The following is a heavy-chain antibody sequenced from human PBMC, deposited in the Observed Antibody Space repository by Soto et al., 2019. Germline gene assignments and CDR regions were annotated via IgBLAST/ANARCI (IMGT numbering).Heavy chain of an antibody. CDR2: MNPNSGNT. CDR3: ASGPSCGSGGSCYSDY. Sequence: QVQLVQSGAEVKKPGASVKVSCKASGYTFTSYDINWVRQATGQGLEWMGWMNPNSGNTGYAQKFQGRVTMTRNTSKSTAYMERSSLISEDTAVYYCASGPSCGSGGSCYSDYWGQGTLVTVSS. CDR1: GYTFTSYD. J-gene: IGHJ4*02. V-gene: IGHV1-8*01. D-gene: IGHD2-15*01.